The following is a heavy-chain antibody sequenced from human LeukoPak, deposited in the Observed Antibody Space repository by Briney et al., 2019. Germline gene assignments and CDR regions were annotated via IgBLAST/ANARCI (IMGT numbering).Heavy chain of an antibody. D-gene: IGHD6-13*01. V-gene: IGHV1-46*01. Sequence: GASVKVSCKASGYTFTSYYMHWVRQAPGQGLEWMGIINPSGGSTSYAQKFQGRVTMTRETSTITVYMELSSLRCEDTAVYYCASQSYSSSWSGYYYYMDVWGKGTTVTVSS. J-gene: IGHJ6*03. CDR3: ASQSYSSSWSGYYYYMDV. CDR1: GYTFTSYY. CDR2: INPSGGST.